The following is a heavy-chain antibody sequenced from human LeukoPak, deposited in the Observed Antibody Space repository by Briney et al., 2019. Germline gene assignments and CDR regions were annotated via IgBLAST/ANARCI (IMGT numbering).Heavy chain of an antibody. D-gene: IGHD3-3*01. V-gene: IGHV4-34*01. J-gene: IGHJ4*02. CDR3: ARVTSYDFWSDHFDY. CDR2: INHSGST. CDR1: GGSFSGYY. Sequence: PSETLSLTCAVYGGSFSGYYWSWIRQPPGKGLEWIGEINHSGSTNYNPSLKSRVTISVDTSKNQFSLKLSSVTAADTAVYYCARVTSYDFWSDHFDYWGQGTLVTVSS.